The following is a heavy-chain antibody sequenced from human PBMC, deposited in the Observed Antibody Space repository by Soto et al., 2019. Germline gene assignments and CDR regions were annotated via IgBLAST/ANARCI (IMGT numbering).Heavy chain of an antibody. D-gene: IGHD1-26*01. V-gene: IGHV3-21*06. CDR3: TRDQGGSYDSWFDP. CDR1: TFNSYS. CDR2: ISSGSAYI. J-gene: IGHJ5*02. Sequence: EVQLVESGGGLVKPGGSLRLSCSFTFNSYSLNWVRQAPGKGLEWGSSISSGSAYIKYADSVKGRFTISRDNANNFLYLQMSSLRVDDTALYYCTRDQGGSYDSWFDPWGQGTLVTVSS.